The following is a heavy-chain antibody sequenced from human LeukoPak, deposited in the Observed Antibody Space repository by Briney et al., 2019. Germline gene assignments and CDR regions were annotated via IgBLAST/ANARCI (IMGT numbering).Heavy chain of an antibody. J-gene: IGHJ4*02. Sequence: PGGSLRLSCAASGFTFRTHAMSWVRQAPGKGLEWLATITITDYDAYYIDSVKGRFTMSRDNSKNTLHLQMNSLRAEDTVVYCWTREAWRRYLDSWGQGALVTVSS. CDR3: TREAWRRYLDS. CDR1: GFTFRTHA. D-gene: IGHD3-3*01. V-gene: IGHV3-23*01. CDR2: ITITDYDA.